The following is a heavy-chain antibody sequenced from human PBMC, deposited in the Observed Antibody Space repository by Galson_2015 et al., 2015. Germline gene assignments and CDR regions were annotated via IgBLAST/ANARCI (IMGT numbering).Heavy chain of an antibody. D-gene: IGHD3-22*01. Sequence: SLRLSCAASGFTFSSYAMSWVRQASGKGLEWVSGISGSGRSTYYAGSVKGRLTISRDNSKNTLYLQMNSLRAEDTAVYYCAKARVAHTMIVVVDDYWGQGTLVTVSS. J-gene: IGHJ4*02. CDR2: ISGSGRST. CDR1: GFTFSSYA. V-gene: IGHV3-23*01. CDR3: AKARVAHTMIVVVDDY.